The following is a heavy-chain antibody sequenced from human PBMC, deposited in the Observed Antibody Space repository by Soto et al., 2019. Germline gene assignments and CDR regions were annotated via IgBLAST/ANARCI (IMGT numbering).Heavy chain of an antibody. CDR3: ARDQMYYYDTSGSL. CDR2: ISSGGTTI. V-gene: IGHV3-48*01. J-gene: IGHJ3*01. Sequence: GGSLRLSCGASGFTFSSYSMNWVRQAPGKGLKWVSYISSGGTTIYYADSVKGRFTISRDNANNSLYLQMNSLRAEDTAVYYCARDQMYYYDTSGSLWGQGTMVTVSS. CDR1: GFTFSSYS. D-gene: IGHD3-22*01.